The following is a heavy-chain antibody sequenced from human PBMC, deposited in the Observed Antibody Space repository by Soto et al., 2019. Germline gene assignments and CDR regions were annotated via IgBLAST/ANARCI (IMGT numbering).Heavy chain of an antibody. D-gene: IGHD2-15*01. Sequence: SETLSLTCTVSGGSISSYYWSWIRQPPGKGLEWIGYIYYSGSTNYNPSLKSRVTISVDTSNNQFSLKLTSVTAADTAVYYCASAVYCRGGSCSFDSWGQGTLVTVSS. CDR3: ASAVYCRGGSCSFDS. J-gene: IGHJ5*01. CDR2: IYYSGST. V-gene: IGHV4-59*01. CDR1: GGSISSYY.